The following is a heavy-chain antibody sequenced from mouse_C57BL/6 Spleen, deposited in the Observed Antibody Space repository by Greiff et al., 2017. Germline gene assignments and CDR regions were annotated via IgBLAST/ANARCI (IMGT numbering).Heavy chain of an antibody. CDR2: IWRGGST. CDR1: GFSLTSYG. CDR3: ATYDYDEGYAMDY. J-gene: IGHJ4*01. Sequence: VQLQESGPGLVQPSQSLSITCTVSGFSLTSYGVHWVRQSPGKGLEWLGVIWRGGSTDYNAAFMSRLSITKDNSKSQVFFKMNSLQADDTAIYYCATYDYDEGYAMDYWGQGTSVTVSS. D-gene: IGHD2-4*01. V-gene: IGHV2-5*01.